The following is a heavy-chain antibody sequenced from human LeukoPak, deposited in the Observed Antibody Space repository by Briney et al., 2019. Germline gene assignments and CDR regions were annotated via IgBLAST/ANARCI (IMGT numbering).Heavy chain of an antibody. J-gene: IGHJ4*02. CDR1: GFTFDDYA. V-gene: IGHV3-21*01. CDR2: ISSSSSYI. CDR3: ARGGRCCSSTSCYNAY. Sequence: GGSLRLSCAASGFTFDDYAMHWVRQAPGKGLEWVSSISSSSSYIYYADSVKGRFTISRDNAKNSLYLQMNSLRAEDTAVYYCARGGRCCSSTSCYNAYWGQGTLVTVSS. D-gene: IGHD2-2*02.